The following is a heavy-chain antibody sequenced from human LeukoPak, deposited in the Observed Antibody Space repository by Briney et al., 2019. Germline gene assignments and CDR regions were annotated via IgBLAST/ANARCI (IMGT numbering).Heavy chain of an antibody. V-gene: IGHV1-3*01. Sequence: GASVKVSCKASGYTFTSYAMHWVRQAPGQRLEWMGWINAGNGNTKYSQKFQGRVTITRDTSASTAYMELSSLRSEDTAMYYCARAPITMVRGSWFDPWGQGTLVTVSS. CDR2: INAGNGNT. J-gene: IGHJ5*02. CDR1: GYTFTSYA. CDR3: ARAPITMVRGSWFDP. D-gene: IGHD3-10*01.